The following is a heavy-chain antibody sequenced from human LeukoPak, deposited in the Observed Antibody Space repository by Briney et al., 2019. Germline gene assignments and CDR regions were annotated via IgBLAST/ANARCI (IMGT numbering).Heavy chain of an antibody. D-gene: IGHD3/OR15-3a*01. J-gene: IGHJ3*02. Sequence: SETLSLTCTVSGGSLSSNGYYWGWIRQPPGKGLEWIGSFYYTGSTFYSPSLKSRVTISVDTSKNQFSLKLSSVTAADTAVYYCARRSWTYHAFDIWGQGTMVTVSS. CDR1: GGSLSSNGYY. CDR2: FYYTGST. V-gene: IGHV4-39*01. CDR3: ARRSWTYHAFDI.